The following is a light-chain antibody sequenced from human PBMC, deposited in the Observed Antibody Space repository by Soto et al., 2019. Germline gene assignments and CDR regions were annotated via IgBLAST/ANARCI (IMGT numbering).Light chain of an antibody. V-gene: IGKV3-11*01. Sequence: EIVLTQSPATLSLSLGERATLSCRASQSVSSYLAWYQQRPGQAPRLLIFDTSNRATDIPARFSGSGSGTDFTLTISGLEPEDFAVYYCQQRTNRPPITFGQGTRLEIK. J-gene: IGKJ5*01. CDR3: QQRTNRPPIT. CDR2: DTS. CDR1: QSVSSY.